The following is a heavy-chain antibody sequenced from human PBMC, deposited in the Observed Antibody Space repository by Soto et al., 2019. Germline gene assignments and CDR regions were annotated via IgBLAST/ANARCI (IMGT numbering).Heavy chain of an antibody. V-gene: IGHV1-2*04. D-gene: IGHD2-8*01. J-gene: IGHJ6*02. CDR1: GYSFTDYH. CDR2: INPKSGGA. CDR3: ARGDSTDCSNGVCSFFYNHDMDV. Sequence: GASVKVSCKASGYSFTDYHIHWVRQAPGQGLEWLGRINPKSGGASTAQKFQGWVTMTTDTSISTASMELTRLTSDDTAIYYCARGDSTDCSNGVCSFFYNHDMDVWGQGTTVTVSS.